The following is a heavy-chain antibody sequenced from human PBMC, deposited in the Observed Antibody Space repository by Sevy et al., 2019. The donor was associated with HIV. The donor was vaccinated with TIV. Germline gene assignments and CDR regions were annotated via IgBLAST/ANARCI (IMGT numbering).Heavy chain of an antibody. Sequence: GESLKISCKASGYFFSHYEMNWVRQAPGKGLEWVSYISTSGTTIYYADSMKGRFTVSRDNAKNSLYLQMNSLRADDTALYYCARDIDSSSYSYAFDLWGQGIMVTVSS. J-gene: IGHJ3*01. CDR3: ARDIDSSSYSYAFDL. CDR1: GYFFSHYE. CDR2: ISTSGTTI. D-gene: IGHD3-22*01. V-gene: IGHV3-48*03.